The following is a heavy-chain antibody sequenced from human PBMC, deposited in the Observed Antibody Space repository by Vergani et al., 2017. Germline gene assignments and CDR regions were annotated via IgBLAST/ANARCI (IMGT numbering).Heavy chain of an antibody. V-gene: IGHV3-7*03. D-gene: IGHD6-19*01. CDR1: GFIFSSYW. J-gene: IGHJ4*02. Sequence: EVQLVESGGGLVQPGGSLRLSCAASGFIFSSYWMHWVRQAPGKGLEWVAAIKEDGSEKQYVDSVKGRFTISRDNAKKSLYLQMNSLRAEDTALYYCAKSFYGSGWCLDYWGQGTLVTVSS. CDR2: IKEDGSEK. CDR3: AKSFYGSGWCLDY.